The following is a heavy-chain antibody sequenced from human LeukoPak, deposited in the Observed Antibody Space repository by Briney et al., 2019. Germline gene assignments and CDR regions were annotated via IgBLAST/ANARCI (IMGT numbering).Heavy chain of an antibody. D-gene: IGHD2-21*01. CDR2: ISYDGSNK. V-gene: IGHV3-30-3*01. Sequence: GRSLRLSCTASGFTFSSYAMHWVRQAPGKGLEWVAVISYDGSNKYYADSVKGRFTISRDNSKNTLYLQMNSLRAEDTAVYYCARGVREFDYWGQGPLVTVSS. CDR1: GFTFSSYA. CDR3: ARGVREFDY. J-gene: IGHJ4*02.